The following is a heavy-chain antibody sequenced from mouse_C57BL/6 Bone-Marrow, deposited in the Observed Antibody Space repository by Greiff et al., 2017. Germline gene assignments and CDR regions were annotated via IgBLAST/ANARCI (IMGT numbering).Heavy chain of an antibody. D-gene: IGHD2-2*01. Sequence: EVKLVESGGGLVQPKGSLKLSCAASGFSFNTYAMNWVRQAPGKGLEWVARIRSKSNNYATYYADSVKDRFTISRDDSESMLYLQMNNLKTEDTAMYYCVRLEGYAFAYWGQGTLVTVSA. CDR1: GFSFNTYA. J-gene: IGHJ3*01. CDR3: VRLEGYAFAY. V-gene: IGHV10-1*01. CDR2: IRSKSNNYAT.